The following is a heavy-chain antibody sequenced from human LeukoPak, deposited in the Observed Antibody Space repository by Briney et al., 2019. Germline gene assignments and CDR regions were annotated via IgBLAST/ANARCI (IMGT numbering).Heavy chain of an antibody. V-gene: IGHV1-69*01. CDR1: GGTFSSYA. CDR2: IIPIFGTA. J-gene: IGHJ4*02. Sequence: SSVKVSCKASGGTFSSYAISWVRQAPGQGLEWMGGIIPIFGTANYAQKFQGRVTITADESTSTAYMELSSLRSEDTAVYYCARAYDILTGPTWYYFDYWGQGTLVTVSS. D-gene: IGHD3-9*01. CDR3: ARAYDILTGPTWYYFDY.